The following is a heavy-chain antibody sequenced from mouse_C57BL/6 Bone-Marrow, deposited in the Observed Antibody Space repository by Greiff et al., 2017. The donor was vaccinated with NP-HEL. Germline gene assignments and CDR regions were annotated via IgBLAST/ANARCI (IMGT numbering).Heavy chain of an antibody. CDR2: INYDGSST. CDR3: ARVNWDGGFDY. Sequence: EVKLMESEGGLVQPGSSMKLSCTASGFTFSDYYMAWVRQVPEKGLEWVANINYDGSSTYYLDSLKSRFIISRDNAKNILYLQMSSLKSEDTATYYCARVNWDGGFDYWGQGTTLTVSS. J-gene: IGHJ2*01. D-gene: IGHD4-1*02. CDR1: GFTFSDYY. V-gene: IGHV5-16*01.